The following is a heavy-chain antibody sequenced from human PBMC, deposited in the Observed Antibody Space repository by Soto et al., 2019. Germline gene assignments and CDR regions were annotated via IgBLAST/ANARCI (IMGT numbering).Heavy chain of an antibody. V-gene: IGHV3-33*01. CDR3: ARDAYLGSGSYAY. CDR2: IWYDGSNK. J-gene: IGHJ4*02. CDR1: GFTFSSYG. D-gene: IGHD3-10*01. Sequence: GGSLRLSCAASGFTFSSYGMHWVRQGPGKGLEWVSLIWYDGSNKNYEDSVKGRFTISRDDSKNTLYLQMNSLRAEDTAVYYCARDAYLGSGSYAYWGQGTLVTVSS.